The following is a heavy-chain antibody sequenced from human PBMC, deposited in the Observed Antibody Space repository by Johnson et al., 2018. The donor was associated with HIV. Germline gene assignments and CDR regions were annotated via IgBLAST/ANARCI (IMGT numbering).Heavy chain of an antibody. CDR2: TPGGDGGT. V-gene: IGHV3-23*04. D-gene: IGHD2-8*02. CDR1: GFKYAA. J-gene: IGHJ3*02. Sequence: VQLVESGGGLVQPGGSLRVSCAASGFKYAASGLAFSNYAVKWVSHTPGGDGGTSFADSVRGRYIISRDNSKNSLYLQMNSLRAEDTALYYCAKAGYCTGGVCYHLDAFDIWGQGTMVTVSS. CDR3: AKAGYCTGGVCYHLDAFDI.